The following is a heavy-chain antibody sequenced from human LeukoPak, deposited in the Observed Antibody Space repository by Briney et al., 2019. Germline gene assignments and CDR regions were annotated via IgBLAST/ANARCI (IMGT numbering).Heavy chain of an antibody. CDR2: ISQEGNNK. V-gene: IGHV3-30*18. J-gene: IGHJ6*02. CDR3: ANAGRDSSSTISCGMDV. Sequence: GGSLRLSCAASGITFSTYGMYWVRQAPGKWLEWVAVISQEGNNKYYADSVKGRFTISRDNSKNTLYLQMNSLRAEDTAVYYCANAGRDSSSTISCGMDVWGQGTTVTVSS. D-gene: IGHD6-13*01. CDR1: GITFSTYG.